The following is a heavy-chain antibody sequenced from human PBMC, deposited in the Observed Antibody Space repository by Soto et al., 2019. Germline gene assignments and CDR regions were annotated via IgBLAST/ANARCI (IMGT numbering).Heavy chain of an antibody. Sequence: QVQLVQSGAEVKKPGASVKVSCKASGYTFTSYGISWVRQAPGQGLEWMGWISAYTGNTNYAQKLQGRVTMTTDTPASTAYMELSSLRSADTAVYYCARGRFLEWLFSGSDYWGQGTLVTVSS. D-gene: IGHD3-3*01. V-gene: IGHV1-18*01. CDR2: ISAYTGNT. CDR3: ARGRFLEWLFSGSDY. CDR1: GYTFTSYG. J-gene: IGHJ4*02.